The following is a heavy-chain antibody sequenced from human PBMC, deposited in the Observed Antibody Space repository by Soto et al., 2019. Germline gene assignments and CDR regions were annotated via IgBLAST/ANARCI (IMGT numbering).Heavy chain of an antibody. CDR3: ARALKPTYYYDSSGYPQPHY. D-gene: IGHD3-22*01. CDR1: GYTFTSYY. Sequence: VASVKVSCKASGYTFTSYYMHWVRQAPGQGLEWMGIINPSGGSTSYAQKFQGRVTMTRDTSTSTVYMELSSLRSEDTAVYYCARALKPTYYYDSSGYPQPHYWGQGTLVTVSS. CDR2: INPSGGST. J-gene: IGHJ4*02. V-gene: IGHV1-46*01.